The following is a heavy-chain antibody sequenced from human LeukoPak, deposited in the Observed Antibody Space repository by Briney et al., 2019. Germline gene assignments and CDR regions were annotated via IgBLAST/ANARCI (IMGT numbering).Heavy chain of an antibody. Sequence: SETLSLTCGVSGGSITNTNYWTWVRQPPGKGLEWIGEVNLQGSTNYNPSLMGRVAISVDTSESHIPLQLTSVTAADTAVYYCAREGGPYRPLDYSGQGTLVTVSS. J-gene: IGHJ4*02. CDR1: GGSITNTNY. CDR3: AREGGPYRPLDY. V-gene: IGHV4-4*02. CDR2: VNLQGST.